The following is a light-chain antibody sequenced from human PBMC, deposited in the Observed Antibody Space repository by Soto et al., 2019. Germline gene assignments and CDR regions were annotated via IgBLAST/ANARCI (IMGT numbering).Light chain of an antibody. Sequence: QSALTHPASVSGSPGQSITLSCTGTSSDIGAYDYVSWFQQYPGKAPTLLIYEVTFRPSGVSSRFSGSKSGNTASLTISGLQTEDEADYYCGSYASATLIFGGGTKLTVL. CDR3: GSYASATLI. CDR2: EVT. CDR1: SSDIGAYDY. V-gene: IGLV2-14*01. J-gene: IGLJ2*01.